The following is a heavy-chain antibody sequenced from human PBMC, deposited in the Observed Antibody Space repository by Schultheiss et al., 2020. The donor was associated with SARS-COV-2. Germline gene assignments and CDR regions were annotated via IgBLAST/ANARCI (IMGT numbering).Heavy chain of an antibody. CDR3: ARDGGDAFDY. V-gene: IGHV3-23*01. J-gene: IGHJ4*02. CDR2: ISGSGGST. D-gene: IGHD3-10*01. CDR1: GFTVSSNY. Sequence: GGSLRLSCAASGFTVSSNYMSWVRQAPGKGLEWVSAISGSGGSTYYADSVKGRFTISRDNSKNSLYLQMNSLRAEDTAVFYCARDGGDAFDYWGQGTLVTVSS.